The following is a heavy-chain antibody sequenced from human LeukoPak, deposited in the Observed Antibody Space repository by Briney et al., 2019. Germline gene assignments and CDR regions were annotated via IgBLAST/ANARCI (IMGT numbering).Heavy chain of an antibody. Sequence: SETLSLTCAVYGGSFSGYSWTWIRQPPGKGLEWIGEINHSGSTNYNPSLKSRVTISVDTSKNQFSLKLSSVTAADTAVYYCARERIAAAVDYWGQATLVTVSS. CDR3: ARERIAAAVDY. J-gene: IGHJ4*02. CDR2: INHSGST. CDR1: GGSFSGYS. D-gene: IGHD6-13*01. V-gene: IGHV4-34*01.